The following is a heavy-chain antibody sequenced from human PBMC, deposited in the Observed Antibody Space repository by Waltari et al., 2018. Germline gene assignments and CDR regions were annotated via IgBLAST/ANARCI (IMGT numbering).Heavy chain of an antibody. J-gene: IGHJ2*01. Sequence: VQLVESGGDLVQPGGSLRLSCAASQFTFSDYYMSWIRQAPGKGLEWLSHISSSGNTIYYAESVKGRFTISRDNAKNSLYLQMNSLRVQDTAVYHCARVTDWGWYFDLWGRGTLVTVSS. CDR1: QFTFSDYY. CDR3: ARVTDWGWYFDL. V-gene: IGHV3-11*04. D-gene: IGHD7-27*01. CDR2: ISSSGNTI.